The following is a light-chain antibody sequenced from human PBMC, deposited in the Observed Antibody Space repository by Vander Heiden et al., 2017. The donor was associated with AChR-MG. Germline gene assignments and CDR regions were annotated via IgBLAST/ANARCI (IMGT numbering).Light chain of an antibody. CDR3: CSYAGTSTWV. CDR2: EVT. CDR1: SSDVANYNL. Sequence: QSALTQPASVSGSPGQSLTICSTVSSSDVANYNLVSWYQQHPDKAPKLMIYEVTKRPSGVSNRFSGSKSGNTASLTISGLQAEDEADYYCCSYAGTSTWVFGGGTKLTVL. J-gene: IGLJ3*02. V-gene: IGLV2-23*02.